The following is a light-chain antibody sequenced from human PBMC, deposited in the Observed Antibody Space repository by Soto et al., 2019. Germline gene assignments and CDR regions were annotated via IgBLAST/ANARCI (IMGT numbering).Light chain of an antibody. CDR1: QSVSSN. Sequence: EIVMTQSPATLSVSPGERATLSCRASQSVSSNLAWYQQKPGQAPRLLIHGASTRAPGIPARFSGSGSGPEFTLTIISLQSEDFAVYYCQQYNKWPLMTFGQGTRLEIK. CDR2: GAS. J-gene: IGKJ5*01. CDR3: QQYNKWPLMT. V-gene: IGKV3-15*01.